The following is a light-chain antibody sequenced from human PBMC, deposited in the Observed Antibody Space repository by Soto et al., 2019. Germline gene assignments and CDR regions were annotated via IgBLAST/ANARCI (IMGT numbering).Light chain of an antibody. CDR1: QSVTSSY. Sequence: EIVLTQSPGTLSLSPGERATLSCRASQSVTSSYLAWYQQKPGQAPRRLIYGAANSATGIPDRFSGSGSETDFTLTISRLEPEDFAVYYCQQYGTSPLTFCGGTKVEI. J-gene: IGKJ4*01. V-gene: IGKV3-20*01. CDR2: GAA. CDR3: QQYGTSPLT.